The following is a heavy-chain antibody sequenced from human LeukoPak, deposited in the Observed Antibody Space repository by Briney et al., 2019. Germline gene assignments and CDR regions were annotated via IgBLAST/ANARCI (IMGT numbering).Heavy chain of an antibody. CDR3: ARLRRYYGSGSYRLLDP. CDR1: GGSFSGYY. Sequence: MASETLSLTCAVYGGSFSGYYWSWIRQPPGKGLEWIGEINHSGSTKYNPSLKSRVTISVDTSRNQFSLKLSSVTAADTAVYYCARLRRYYGSGSYRLLDPWGQGTLVTVSS. D-gene: IGHD3-10*01. CDR2: INHSGST. J-gene: IGHJ5*02. V-gene: IGHV4-34*01.